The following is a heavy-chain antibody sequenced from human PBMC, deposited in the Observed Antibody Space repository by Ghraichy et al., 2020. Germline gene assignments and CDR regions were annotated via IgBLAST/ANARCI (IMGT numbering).Heavy chain of an antibody. J-gene: IGHJ4*02. V-gene: IGHV4-34*01. CDR1: GGSFSGYY. D-gene: IGHD6-13*01. Sequence: SETLSLTCAVYGGSFSGYYWSWIRQPPGKGLEWIGEINHSGRTNYNPSLKSRVTISVDTSKNQFSLKLSSVTAADTAVYYCARGLPQYSSSWYDYWGQGTLVTVSS. CDR3: ARGLPQYSSSWYDY. CDR2: INHSGRT.